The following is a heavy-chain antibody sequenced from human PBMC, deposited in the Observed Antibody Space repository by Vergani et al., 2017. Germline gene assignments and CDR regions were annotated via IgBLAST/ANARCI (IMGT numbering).Heavy chain of an antibody. D-gene: IGHD6-19*01. CDR1: GASIRSSNYY. CDR2: IYYSGST. J-gene: IGHJ5*02. Sequence: QLQLQESGPGLVKPSATLSLTCSVSGASIRSSNYYWGWIRQPPGKGLEWIAIIYYSGSTYYSPSLKSRVTISVDTSKNQFSLKLRSVTAADTAVYFCARHSTVEWLVKLGWIDPGGQGILVTVSS. CDR3: ARHSTVEWLVKLGWIDP. V-gene: IGHV4-39*01.